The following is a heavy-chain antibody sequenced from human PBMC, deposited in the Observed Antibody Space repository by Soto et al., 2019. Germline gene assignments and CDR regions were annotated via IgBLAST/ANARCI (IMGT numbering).Heavy chain of an antibody. CDR2: INPSGGST. Sequence: QVQLVQSGAEVKKPGASVKVSCKASGYTFTSYYMHWVRQAPGQGLEWMGIINPSGGSTSYAQKLQGRVTMTRDTSTSTVYMELSSLRSEDTAVYYCARDLSSSSWDSNFDYWGQGTLVTVSS. D-gene: IGHD6-13*01. CDR1: GYTFTSYY. J-gene: IGHJ4*02. CDR3: ARDLSSSSWDSNFDY. V-gene: IGHV1-46*01.